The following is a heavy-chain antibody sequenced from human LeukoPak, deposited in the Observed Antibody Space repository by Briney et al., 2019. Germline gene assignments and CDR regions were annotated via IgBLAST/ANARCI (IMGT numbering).Heavy chain of an antibody. D-gene: IGHD1-26*01. CDR1: GYTFTGYY. CDR2: INPNSGGT. CDR3: ATEVGATLGGFDY. Sequence: ASVKVSCKASGYTFTGYYMHWVRQAPGQGLEWMGWINPNSGGTNYAQKFQGRVTMTRDTSISTAYMELSRLRSEDTAVYYCATEVGATLGGFDYWGQGTLVTVSS. J-gene: IGHJ4*02. V-gene: IGHV1-2*02.